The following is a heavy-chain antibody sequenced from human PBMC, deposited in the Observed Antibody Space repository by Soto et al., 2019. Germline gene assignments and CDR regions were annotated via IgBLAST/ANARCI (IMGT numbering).Heavy chain of an antibody. V-gene: IGHV4-59*01. Sequence: QVRLQESGPGLVKPSETLSLTCTVSGGSISSYYWSWIRQPPGKGLEWIGYMYNTGSTIYNPSLKSRVTICVDSSKNQFSLKLNSVTAADTAVYYCARDLWGYCGADCYPLDVWGQGTTVTVS. J-gene: IGHJ6*02. CDR2: MYNTGST. CDR3: ARDLWGYCGADCYPLDV. D-gene: IGHD2-21*02. CDR1: GGSISSYY.